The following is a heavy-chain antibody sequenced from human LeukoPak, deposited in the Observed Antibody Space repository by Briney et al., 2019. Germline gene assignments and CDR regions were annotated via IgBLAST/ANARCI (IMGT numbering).Heavy chain of an antibody. CDR3: ARESANAFDI. J-gene: IGHJ3*02. Sequence: PAGSLRLSCAASGFTFSSYGMHWVRQAPGKGLEWVAVIWYDGSNKYHAESVKGRFTISRDNSKNTLYLQMNSLRAEDTAVYYCARESANAFDIWGQGTMVTVSS. CDR2: IWYDGSNK. CDR1: GFTFSSYG. V-gene: IGHV3-33*01.